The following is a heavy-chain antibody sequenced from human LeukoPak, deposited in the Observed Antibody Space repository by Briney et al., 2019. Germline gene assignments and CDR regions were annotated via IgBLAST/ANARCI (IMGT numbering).Heavy chain of an antibody. CDR1: GGSISSGSYY. J-gene: IGHJ4*02. Sequence: SQTLSLTCTVSGGSISSGSYYWSWIRQPAGKGLEWIGRIYTSGSTNYNPSLKSRVTMSVDTSKNQFSLKLSSVTAADTAVYYCARDPYWGQGTLVTVSS. CDR2: IYTSGST. V-gene: IGHV4-61*02. CDR3: ARDPY.